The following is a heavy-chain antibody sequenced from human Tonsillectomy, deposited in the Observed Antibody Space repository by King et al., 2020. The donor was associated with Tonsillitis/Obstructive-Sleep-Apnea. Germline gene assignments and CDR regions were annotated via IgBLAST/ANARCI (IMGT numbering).Heavy chain of an antibody. D-gene: IGHD5-12*01. CDR1: GFTFSSYW. J-gene: IGHJ4*02. CDR3: ARTIVAGDFDY. Sequence: VQLVESGGGLVQPWGSLRLSCAASGFTFSSYWMYWVRQAPGKGLVWVSRINNDGSSTTYADSVKGRFTISRDNAKNTLYLQMNSLRAEDTAVYYCARTIVAGDFDYWGQGTLVTVSS. V-gene: IGHV3-74*01. CDR2: INNDGSST.